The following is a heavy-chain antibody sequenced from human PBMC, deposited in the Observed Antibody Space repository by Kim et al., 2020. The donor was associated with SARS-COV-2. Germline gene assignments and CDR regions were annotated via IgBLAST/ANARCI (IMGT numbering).Heavy chain of an antibody. CDR2: INHSGST. V-gene: IGHV4-34*01. CDR3: ARGVVYSSHLNY. D-gene: IGHD6-19*01. Sequence: SETLSLTCAVYGGSFSGYYWSWIRQPPGKGLEWIGEINHSGSTNYNPSLKSRVTISVDTSKNQFSLKLSSVTAADTAVYYCARGVVYSSHLNYWGQGTLVTVSS. J-gene: IGHJ4*02. CDR1: GGSFSGYY.